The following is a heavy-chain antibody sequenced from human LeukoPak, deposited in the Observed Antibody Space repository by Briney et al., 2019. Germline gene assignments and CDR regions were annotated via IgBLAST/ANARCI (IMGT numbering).Heavy chain of an antibody. J-gene: IGHJ4*02. CDR2: ISSSSSII. V-gene: IGHV3-48*01. Sequence: GGSLRLSCAASGFTFSSYSMNWVRQAPGKGLEWVSKISSSSSIIYYADSMKGRFTISRDNAKNSLYLQMNSLRAEDTAVYYCARWDTAMVDYWGQGTLVTVSS. CDR1: GFTFSSYS. D-gene: IGHD5-18*01. CDR3: ARWDTAMVDY.